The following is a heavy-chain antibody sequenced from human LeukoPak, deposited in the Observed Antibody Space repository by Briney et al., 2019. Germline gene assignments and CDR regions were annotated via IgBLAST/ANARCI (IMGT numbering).Heavy chain of an antibody. CDR1: GFTFSGYW. CDR3: ARDTGRAFDI. J-gene: IGHJ3*02. Sequence: GGSLRLSCAASGFTFSGYWMYWVRQAPGKGLVWVSGVKSDASSTYYADFVKGRFTISRDNAKNTLYLQMNSLRAEDTAVYYCARDTGRAFDIWGQGTMVTVSS. D-gene: IGHD4-17*01. V-gene: IGHV3-74*01. CDR2: VKSDASST.